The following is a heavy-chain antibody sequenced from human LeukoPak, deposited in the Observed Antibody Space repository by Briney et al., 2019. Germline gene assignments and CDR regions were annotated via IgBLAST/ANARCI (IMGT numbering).Heavy chain of an antibody. CDR1: GYTLTELS. D-gene: IGHD3-22*01. CDR3: ATESGYDSSRTKIQGFDY. Sequence: GASVKVSCKVSGYTLTELSMHWVRQAPGKGLEWMGGFDPEDGETIYAQKFQGRVTMTEDTSTDTAYMELSSLRSEDTAVYYCATESGYDSSRTKIQGFDYWGQGTLVTVSS. V-gene: IGHV1-24*01. J-gene: IGHJ4*02. CDR2: FDPEDGET.